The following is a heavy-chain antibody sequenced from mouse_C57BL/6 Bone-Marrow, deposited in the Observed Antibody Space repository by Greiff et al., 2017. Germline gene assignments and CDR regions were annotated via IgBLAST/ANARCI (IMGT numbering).Heavy chain of an antibody. Sequence: EVQVVESGGGLVKPGGSLKLSCAASGFTFSSYTMSWVRQTPEKRLEWVATISGGGGNTYYPDSVKGRFTISRDTAKNTLYLQMSSLRSEDTALYYCARRALYFETWGQGATLTVSS. CDR2: ISGGGGNT. J-gene: IGHJ2*01. CDR1: GFTFSSYT. CDR3: ARRALYFET. V-gene: IGHV5-9*01. D-gene: IGHD3-1*01.